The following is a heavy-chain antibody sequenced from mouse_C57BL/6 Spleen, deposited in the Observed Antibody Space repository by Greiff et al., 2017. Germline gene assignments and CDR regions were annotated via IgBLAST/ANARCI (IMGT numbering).Heavy chain of an antibody. Sequence: EVQGVESGGGLVKPGGSLKLSCAASGFTFSDYGMHWVRQAPQKGLEWVAYISSGSNTIYYADTVKGRFTISRDNAKNTLFLQMTSLRSEDTAMYYCARPNYYGSSYTPYAMDYWGQGTSVTVSS. J-gene: IGHJ4*01. V-gene: IGHV5-17*01. CDR2: ISSGSNTI. D-gene: IGHD1-1*01. CDR1: GFTFSDYG. CDR3: ARPNYYGSSYTPYAMDY.